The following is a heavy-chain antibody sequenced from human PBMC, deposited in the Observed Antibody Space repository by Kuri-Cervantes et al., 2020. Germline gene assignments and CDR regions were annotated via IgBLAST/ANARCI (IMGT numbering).Heavy chain of an antibody. V-gene: IGHV3-30*03. CDR3: ARDARVRGVIITTSDY. J-gene: IGHJ4*02. Sequence: GESLKISCAASGFTFSNYGMHWVRQAPGKGLEWVAVISYDGSKKDYVDSLKGRFTISRDNSKNMLYLQMNSLRAEDTAVYYCARDARVRGVIITTSDYWGQGTLVTVSS. CDR1: GFTFSNYG. D-gene: IGHD3-10*01. CDR2: ISYDGSKK.